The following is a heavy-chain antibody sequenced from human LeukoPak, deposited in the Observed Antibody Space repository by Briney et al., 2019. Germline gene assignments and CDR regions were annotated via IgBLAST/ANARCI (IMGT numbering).Heavy chain of an antibody. V-gene: IGHV3-7*03. CDR1: GLTFSSYW. J-gene: IGHJ6*04. Sequence: GGSLRLSCAASGLTFSSYWMSWVRQAPGKGLEWVANIKQDGSEKYYVDSVKGRFTISRDNAKNSLYLQMNSLRAEDTAVYYCAAVPYYGMDVWGKGTTVTVSS. CDR2: IKQDGSEK. CDR3: AAVPYYGMDV. D-gene: IGHD6-19*01.